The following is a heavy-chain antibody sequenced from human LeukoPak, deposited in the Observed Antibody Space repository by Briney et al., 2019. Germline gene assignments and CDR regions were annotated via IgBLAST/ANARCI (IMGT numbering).Heavy chain of an antibody. Sequence: SDTLSLTCTVSGDSINSLDLWSWVRQPPGKGLEWIGEMYLSGTTHSNPSVKSRVTISIDKSKNQFFLNLSSVTAADTAVYYCAGLVGRYSSGLYYYYFDYWGQGTLVTVSS. CDR3: AGLVGRYSSGLYYYYFDY. CDR1: GDSINSLDL. CDR2: MYLSGTT. J-gene: IGHJ4*02. V-gene: IGHV4-4*02. D-gene: IGHD3-22*01.